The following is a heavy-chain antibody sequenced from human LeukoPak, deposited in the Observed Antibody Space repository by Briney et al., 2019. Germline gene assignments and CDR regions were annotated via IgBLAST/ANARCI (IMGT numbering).Heavy chain of an antibody. D-gene: IGHD5-24*01. CDR1: GGSISSYY. V-gene: IGHV4-59*01. CDR2: IYYSGST. CDR3: ARVRDGYNHWYFDL. J-gene: IGHJ2*01. Sequence: PSETLSLTCTVSGGSISSYYWSWLRQPPGKGLEWVGYIYYSGSTNYNPSLKSRVTISVDTSKTQFSLKLSSVTAADTAVYYCARVRDGYNHWYFDLWGRGTLVTVSS.